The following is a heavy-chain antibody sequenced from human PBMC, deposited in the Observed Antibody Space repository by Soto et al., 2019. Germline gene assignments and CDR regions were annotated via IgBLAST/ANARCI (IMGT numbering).Heavy chain of an antibody. J-gene: IGHJ6*02. Sequence: SETLSLTCAVSGGSISSSNWWSWVRQPPGKGLEWIGEIYHSGITNYNPSLKSRVTISVDKSKNQFSLKLSSVTAADTAMYYCARSRRGAYSSGWYSPSGYYNYGIDVWGQGTKVTVSS. D-gene: IGHD6-19*01. CDR1: GGSISSSNW. CDR2: IYHSGIT. V-gene: IGHV4-4*02. CDR3: ARSRRGAYSSGWYSPSGYYNYGIDV.